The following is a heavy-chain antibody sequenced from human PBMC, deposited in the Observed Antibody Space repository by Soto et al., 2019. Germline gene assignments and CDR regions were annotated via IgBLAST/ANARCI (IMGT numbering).Heavy chain of an antibody. V-gene: IGHV1-69*02. J-gene: IGHJ4*02. CDR3: ARGWNDILTGQIEDDS. CDR1: GGTFSSYT. D-gene: IGHD3-9*01. Sequence: QVQLVQSGAEVKKPGSSVKVSCKASGGTFSSYTISWVRQAPGQALEWMGRIIPILGIANYAQKFQRRVTITEDKSTSTAYMELSSLRSEDTAVYYCARGWNDILTGQIEDDSWGQGTLVTVSS. CDR2: IIPILGIA.